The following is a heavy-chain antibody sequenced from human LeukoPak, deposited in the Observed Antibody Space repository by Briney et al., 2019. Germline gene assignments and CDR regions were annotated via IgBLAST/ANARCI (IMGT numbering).Heavy chain of an antibody. D-gene: IGHD3-22*01. V-gene: IGHV1-69*05. CDR1: GGTFSTYA. Sequence: GASVKVSCKASGGTFSTYAISWVRQAPGQGLEWVGGIIPIFGTENYAQKCSGRVTITTDECTRTAYMELSSLRSEDTAVYYCARRSDSSVYYLSDAFDIWGQGTMVTVSS. CDR2: IIPIFGTE. CDR3: ARRSDSSVYYLSDAFDI. J-gene: IGHJ3*02.